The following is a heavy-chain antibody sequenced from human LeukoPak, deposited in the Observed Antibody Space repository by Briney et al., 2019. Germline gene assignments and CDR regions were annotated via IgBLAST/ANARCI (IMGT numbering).Heavy chain of an antibody. Sequence: GGSLRLSCAASGFTFSSYWMSWVRQAPGKGLEWVANIKQDGSEKYYVDSVKGRFTISRDNAKNSLYLQMNSLRAEATAVYYCARARGYCSGGSCYKYFAYWGQGTLVTVSS. CDR2: IKQDGSEK. D-gene: IGHD2-15*01. CDR3: ARARGYCSGGSCYKYFAY. J-gene: IGHJ4*02. V-gene: IGHV3-7*03. CDR1: GFTFSSYW.